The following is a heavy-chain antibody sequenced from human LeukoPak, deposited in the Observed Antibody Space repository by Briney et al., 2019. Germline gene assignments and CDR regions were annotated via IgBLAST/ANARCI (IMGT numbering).Heavy chain of an antibody. J-gene: IGHJ4*02. CDR1: GYTPISYG. D-gene: IGHD1-26*01. V-gene: IGHV1-18*01. CDR2: LSAYNGNT. Sequence: APVKDSCKPSGYTPISYGICRVRQTLGQRLEGMGWLSAYNGNTNYAQKLQGRVTMTTDTSTSTAYMELRSLRSDDTAVYYCARAPLVGARDDYWGQGTLVTVSS. CDR3: ARAPLVGARDDY.